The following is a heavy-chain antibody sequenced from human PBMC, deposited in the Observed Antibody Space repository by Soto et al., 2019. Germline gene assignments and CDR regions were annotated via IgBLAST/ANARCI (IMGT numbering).Heavy chain of an antibody. CDR3: ATISDRGITGALEF. Sequence: EVQLLESGGGLIQPGGSLRLSCTASTFTFSYYAMSWVRQAPGEGLEWVAGISGSGGTTYYTESVKGRFSISRDNSNNTLYLHLSSLRAEDTGIYYCATISDRGITGALEFWGQGTLVTVSS. CDR2: ISGSGGTT. J-gene: IGHJ4*02. V-gene: IGHV3-23*01. D-gene: IGHD1-20*01. CDR1: TFTFSYYA.